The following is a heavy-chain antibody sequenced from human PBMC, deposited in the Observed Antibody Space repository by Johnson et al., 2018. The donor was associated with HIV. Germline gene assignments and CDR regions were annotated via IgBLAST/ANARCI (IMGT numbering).Heavy chain of an antibody. Sequence: QVQLVESGGGLVKPGGSLRLSCAASGFTFSDYYMSWIRQAPGKGLEWLSYISSSGSTIYYADSVKGRFTISRDNAKNSLYLQMNSLRAEDTAIYYCARDRITYYDFWSGSGGAFDIWGQGTMVTVSS. CDR1: GFTFSDYY. J-gene: IGHJ3*02. CDR3: ARDRITYYDFWSGSGGAFDI. CDR2: ISSSGSTI. D-gene: IGHD3-3*01. V-gene: IGHV3-11*04.